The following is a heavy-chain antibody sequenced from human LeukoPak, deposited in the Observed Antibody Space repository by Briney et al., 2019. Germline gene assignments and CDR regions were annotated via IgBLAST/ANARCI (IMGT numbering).Heavy chain of an antibody. Sequence: GGSLRLSCVASLFIVSDHYIDWVRQAPGKGLEWVGRTRDKAHSYTTEYAASVKGRFTISRDDSRNSLYLQMNSLRSDDTAMYYCARAFYYERTHYLDSWGQGTLVTVSS. CDR3: ARAFYYERTHYLDS. D-gene: IGHD3-22*01. CDR1: LFIVSDHY. CDR2: TRDKAHSYTT. V-gene: IGHV3-72*01. J-gene: IGHJ4*02.